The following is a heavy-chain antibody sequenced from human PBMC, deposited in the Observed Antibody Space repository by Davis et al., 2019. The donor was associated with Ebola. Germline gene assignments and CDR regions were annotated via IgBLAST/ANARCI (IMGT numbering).Heavy chain of an antibody. V-gene: IGHV1-8*02. CDR1: GYTFTSYA. J-gene: IGHJ4*02. Sequence: AASVKVSCKASGYTFTSYAMHWVRQAPGQGLEWMGWMNPNSGNTGYAQKFQGRVTMTRDTSTNTLYMELSSLTSGDTAVYYCVRDLRGWGDFDYWGQGTLVTVSS. CDR2: MNPNSGNT. CDR3: VRDLRGWGDFDY. D-gene: IGHD3-10*01.